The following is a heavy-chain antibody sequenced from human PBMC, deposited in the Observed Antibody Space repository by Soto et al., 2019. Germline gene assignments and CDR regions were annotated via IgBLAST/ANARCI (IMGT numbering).Heavy chain of an antibody. CDR2: VYRTGST. CDR1: GGSISTSNW. Sequence: QVQLQESGPGLVKPSGTLSLTCAVPGGSISTSNWWSWVRQPPGKGLEWIGEVYRTGSTNYNPSLESRLTISVDKSKNQFSLTLTCVTAADTAVYYCARARATIAAAAIFDCWGQGTLVTVSS. D-gene: IGHD6-13*01. V-gene: IGHV4-4*02. CDR3: ARARATIAAAAIFDC. J-gene: IGHJ4*02.